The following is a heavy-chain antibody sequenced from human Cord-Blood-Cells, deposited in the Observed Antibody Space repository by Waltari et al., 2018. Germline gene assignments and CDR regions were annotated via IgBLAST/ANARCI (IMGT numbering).Heavy chain of an antibody. J-gene: IGHJ5*02. CDR2: IYYSGST. Sequence: QLQLQESGPGLVKPSETLSLTCPVSGGSISSSSYSWGWTRQPPGKGLEWIGSIYYSGSTYYNPSLKSRVTISVDTSKNQFSLKLSSVTAADTAVYYCARYSSSWYWFDPWGQGTLVTVSS. V-gene: IGHV4-39*01. CDR1: GGSISSSSYS. D-gene: IGHD6-13*01. CDR3: ARYSSSWYWFDP.